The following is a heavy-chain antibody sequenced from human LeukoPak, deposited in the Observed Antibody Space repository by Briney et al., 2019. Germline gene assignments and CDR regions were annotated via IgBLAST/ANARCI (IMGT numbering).Heavy chain of an antibody. CDR2: ISAYNGNT. V-gene: IGHV1-18*01. Sequence: ASVKVSCKASGYTFTSYGISWVRQAPGQGLEWMGWISAYNGNTNYAQKLQGRVTMTTDTSTSTAYMELRSLRSDDTAVYYCARESEVYYYYGMDVWGQGTTVTVSS. J-gene: IGHJ6*02. CDR1: GYTFTSYG. CDR3: ARESEVYYYYGMDV.